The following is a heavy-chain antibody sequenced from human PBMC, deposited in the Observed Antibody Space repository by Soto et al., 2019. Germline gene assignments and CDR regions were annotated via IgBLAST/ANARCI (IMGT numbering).Heavy chain of an antibody. D-gene: IGHD3-22*01. J-gene: IGHJ4*02. CDR2: INWNGGST. V-gene: IGHV3-20*04. CDR1: GFTFDDYG. CDR3: ARDPIFEYDSKPGPQSL. Sequence: GGSLRLSCAASGFTFDDYGMSWVRQAPGKGLEWVSGINWNGGSTGYADSVKGRFTISRDNAKNSLYLQMNSLRAEDTALYYCARDPIFEYDSKPGPQSLWGQGTLVTVSS.